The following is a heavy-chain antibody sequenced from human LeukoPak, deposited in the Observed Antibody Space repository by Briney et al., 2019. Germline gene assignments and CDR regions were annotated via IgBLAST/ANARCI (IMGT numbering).Heavy chain of an antibody. J-gene: IGHJ4*02. V-gene: IGHV4-59*01. D-gene: IGHD5-24*01. CDR3: ARGMATVYFDY. CDR1: GGSISTYY. Sequence: SETLSLTCTVSGGSISTYYWSWIRQPPGKGLEWIGYIYYSGSTNYNPSLKSRVTISVDTSKNQFSLKLGSVTAADTAVYYCARGMATVYFDYWGQETLVTVSS. CDR2: IYYSGST.